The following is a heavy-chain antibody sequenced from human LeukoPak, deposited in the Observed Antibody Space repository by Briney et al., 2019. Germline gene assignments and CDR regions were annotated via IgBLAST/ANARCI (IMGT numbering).Heavy chain of an antibody. CDR1: GFTISTYA. V-gene: IGHV3-23*01. CDR2: ITSSGATT. Sequence: SGGSLRLSCAASGFTISTYAMTWVRQAPGKGLEWVSSITSSGATTYYADSVKGRFTISRDISKNTLYLQMNSLTAEDSAVYYCAKEFIARDGHVDCDSWGQGTLVTVSS. J-gene: IGHJ4*02. CDR3: AKEFIARDGHVDCDS. D-gene: IGHD5-24*01.